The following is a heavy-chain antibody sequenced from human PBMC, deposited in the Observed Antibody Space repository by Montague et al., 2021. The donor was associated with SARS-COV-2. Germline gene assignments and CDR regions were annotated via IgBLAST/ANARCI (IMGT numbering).Heavy chain of an antibody. CDR2: IYYSGST. CDR3: ARDPGYTSFTRWYFDL. D-gene: IGHD5-18*01. CDR1: GGSISSSSYY. Sequence: SETLSLTCTVSGGSISSSSYYWGWIRQPPGKGLEWIGSIYYSGSTYYNPSPKSRVTISLDTSKNQFSLWLSSVTAADTAVYYCARDPGYTSFTRWYFDLWGPGTLVIVSS. V-gene: IGHV4-39*07. J-gene: IGHJ2*01.